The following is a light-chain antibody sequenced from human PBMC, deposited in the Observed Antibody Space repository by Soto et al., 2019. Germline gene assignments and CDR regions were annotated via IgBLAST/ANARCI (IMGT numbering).Light chain of an antibody. CDR2: GAS. Sequence: EIVMTQSPATLSVSPGERATLSCRASQSVSSNLAWYQQKPGQAPRLLIFGASTRATGIPDRFSGSGSGTDFTLTISSLQSEDFAVYYCQQYNTWPLITFGPGTRLEI. J-gene: IGKJ5*01. CDR1: QSVSSN. CDR3: QQYNTWPLIT. V-gene: IGKV3-15*01.